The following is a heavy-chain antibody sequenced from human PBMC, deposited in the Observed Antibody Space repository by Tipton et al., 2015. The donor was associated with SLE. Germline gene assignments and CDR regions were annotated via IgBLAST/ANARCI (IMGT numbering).Heavy chain of an antibody. CDR1: GDSISSKH. CDR3: ARHLGASFDF. Sequence: TLSLTCTVSGDSISSKHWSWIRQPPGKGLEWIGYIHDSGATFYNPSLRSRSAISVDTSQNQFSLRPTSVTAADTAVYYCARHLGASFDFWGQGILVTVSS. V-gene: IGHV4-59*06. CDR2: IHDSGAT. J-gene: IGHJ4*02.